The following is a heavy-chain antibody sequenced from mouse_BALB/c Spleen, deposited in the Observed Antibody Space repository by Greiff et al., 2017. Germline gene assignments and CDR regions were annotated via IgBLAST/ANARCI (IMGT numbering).Heavy chain of an antibody. CDR1: GFSLTSYG. CDR3: ARNLVLYYAMDY. CDR2: IWSGGST. V-gene: IGHV2-2*02. D-gene: IGHD6-2*01. Sequence: QVQLQQSGPGLVQPSQSLSITCTVSGFSLTSYGVHWVRQSPGKGLEWLGVIWSGGSTDYNAAFISRLSISKDNSKSQVFFKMNSLQANDTAIYYCARNLVLYYAMDYWGQGTSVTVSS. J-gene: IGHJ4*01.